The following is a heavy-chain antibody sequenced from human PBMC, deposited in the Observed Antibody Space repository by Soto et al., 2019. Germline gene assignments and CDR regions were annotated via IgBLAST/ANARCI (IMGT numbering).Heavy chain of an antibody. CDR3: ARGGTTVVKSHFDY. Sequence: LSLTCTVSGGSISSYYWSWIRQPPGKGLEWIGYIYYSGSTNYNPSLKSRVTISVDTSKNQFSLKLSSVTAADTAVYYCARGGTTVVKSHFDYWGQGTLVTVSS. J-gene: IGHJ4*02. V-gene: IGHV4-59*01. CDR2: IYYSGST. D-gene: IGHD4-17*01. CDR1: GGSISSYY.